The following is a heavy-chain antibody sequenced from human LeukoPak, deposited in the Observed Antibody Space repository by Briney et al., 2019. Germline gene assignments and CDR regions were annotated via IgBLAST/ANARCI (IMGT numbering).Heavy chain of an antibody. V-gene: IGHV3-7*01. J-gene: IGHJ4*02. D-gene: IGHD3-3*01. CDR3: ARETRSGYYSNFDY. CDR2: IKQDGSEK. Sequence: GGSLRLSCAAPGFTFSSYWMSWVRQAPGKGLEWVPNIKQDGSEKYYVDSVKGRFPISIDNAKNSLYLQMNSLRAEDTAVYYCARETRSGYYSNFDYWGQGTLVTVSS. CDR1: GFTFSSYW.